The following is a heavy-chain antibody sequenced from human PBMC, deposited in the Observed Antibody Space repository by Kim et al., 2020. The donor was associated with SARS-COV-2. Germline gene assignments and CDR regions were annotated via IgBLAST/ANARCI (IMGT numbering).Heavy chain of an antibody. CDR3: ARDSGYDYFYDY. CDR2: ISGSSSYI. V-gene: IGHV3-21*01. CDR1: GFTFNSYS. Sequence: GGSLRLSCEGSGFTFNSYSMNWVRQAPGKGLEWVSSISGSSSYIYYADSVKGRFTISRDNAKNSLYLQMNSLTAEDTAVYYCARDSGYDYFYDYWGQGTLVTVSS. J-gene: IGHJ4*02. D-gene: IGHD5-12*01.